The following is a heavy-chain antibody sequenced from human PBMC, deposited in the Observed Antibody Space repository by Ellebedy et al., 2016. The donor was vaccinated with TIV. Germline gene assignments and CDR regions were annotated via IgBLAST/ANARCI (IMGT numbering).Heavy chain of an antibody. V-gene: IGHV2-5*01. CDR1: GFSLSTSGVG. D-gene: IGHD2-2*01. CDR2: IYWNDNK. Sequence: SGPTLVKPTQTLTLTCTFSGFSLSTSGVGVGWIRQPPGKALEWLAVIYWNDNKHYSPSLKTRFTVTKATSKNQVVLTMTNMDPADTATYYCALSWQREYHFDYWGQGTLVTVSS. J-gene: IGHJ4*02. CDR3: ALSWQREYHFDY.